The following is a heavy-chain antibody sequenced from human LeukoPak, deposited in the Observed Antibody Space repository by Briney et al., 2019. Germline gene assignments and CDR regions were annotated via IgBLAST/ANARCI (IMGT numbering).Heavy chain of an antibody. Sequence: ASVKVSCKASGYTFTNYHIAWVRQAPGQGLEWMGWVSANDGNTVYAQRLQGRVTMTTDTSTSVAYMELRSLTSDDTAVYYCTRAPPGMTMMTDYWGQGTLVTVSS. D-gene: IGHD3-22*01. CDR3: TRAPPGMTMMTDY. V-gene: IGHV1-18*01. CDR2: VSANDGNT. CDR1: GYTFTNYH. J-gene: IGHJ4*02.